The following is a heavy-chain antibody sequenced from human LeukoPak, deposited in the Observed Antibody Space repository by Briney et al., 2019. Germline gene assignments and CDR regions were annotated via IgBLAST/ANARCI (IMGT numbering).Heavy chain of an antibody. CDR3: ARDKGSGFGPNPWD. J-gene: IGHJ4*02. Sequence: SETLSLTCTVSGGSISSYYWSWIRQPAGKGLEWIGRIYTSGSTNYNPSLKSRVTMSVDTSKNQFSLKLSSVTAADTAVYYCARDKGSGFGPNPWDWVQGTLVTVSS. CDR1: GGSISSYY. D-gene: IGHD6-19*01. CDR2: IYTSGST. V-gene: IGHV4-4*07.